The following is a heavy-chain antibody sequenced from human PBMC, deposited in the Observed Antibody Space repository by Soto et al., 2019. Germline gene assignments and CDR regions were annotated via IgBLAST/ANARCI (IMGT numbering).Heavy chain of an antibody. J-gene: IGHJ5*02. CDR3: ARSNSGYYKWFDP. CDR2: IYYSGIT. Sequence: PSETLSLTCTVSGASISNSNYYWGWIRKPPGKGLEWIANIYYSGITYCNPSLKSRVAISVDTSKNQFSLKLSSVTAADTAIYYCARSNSGYYKWFDPWGQGTLVTVS. D-gene: IGHD3-22*01. V-gene: IGHV4-39*01. CDR1: GASISNSNYY.